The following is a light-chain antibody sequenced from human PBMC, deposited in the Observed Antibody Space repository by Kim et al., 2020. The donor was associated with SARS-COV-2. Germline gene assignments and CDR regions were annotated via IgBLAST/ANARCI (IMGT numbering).Light chain of an antibody. CDR2: MAS. J-gene: IGKJ1*01. V-gene: IGKV1-5*03. CDR3: QQYKTYPWT. CDR1: QSINNL. Sequence: ASVGDRVTITCRASQSINNLLAWFQQKPGKAPKLLIHMASTLLSAVPSRVSGSGSATEFTLTISSLQPDDFGTYYCQQYKTYPWTFGPGTKVDIK.